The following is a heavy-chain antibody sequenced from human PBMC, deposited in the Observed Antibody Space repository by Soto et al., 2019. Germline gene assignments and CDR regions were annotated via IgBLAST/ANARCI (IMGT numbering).Heavy chain of an antibody. CDR2: INDYGTAI. J-gene: IGHJ1*01. CDR3: ARGGMAPSEY. CDR1: EFNLGSYW. Sequence: FLRVPCGASEFNLGSYWVHCVLQAPGKGLVWVSRINDYGTAINYAESVEGRFTISRDDAKSEVYLQMNNLRAEDTAAYYCARGGMAPSEYRGHGALVTVSS. V-gene: IGHV3-74*01. D-gene: IGHD2-2*02.